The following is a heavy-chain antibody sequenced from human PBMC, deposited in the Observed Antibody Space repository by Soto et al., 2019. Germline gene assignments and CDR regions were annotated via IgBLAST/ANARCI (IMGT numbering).Heavy chain of an antibody. Sequence: SVKVSCKASGGTFSSYAVSWVRQAPGQGLEWMGGIIPIFGTANYAQKFQGRVTITADESTSTAYMELSSLRSEDTAVYYCARCNFDWSRYYYYYGMDVWGQGTTVTVSS. CDR1: GGTFSSYA. V-gene: IGHV1-69*13. J-gene: IGHJ6*02. CDR2: IIPIFGTA. D-gene: IGHD3-9*01. CDR3: ARCNFDWSRYYYYYGMDV.